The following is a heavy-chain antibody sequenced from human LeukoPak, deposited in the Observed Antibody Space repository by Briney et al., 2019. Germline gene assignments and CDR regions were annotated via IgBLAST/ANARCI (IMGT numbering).Heavy chain of an antibody. Sequence: GASVKVSCKASGYTFTSYYMHWVRQAPGQGLEWMGIINPSGGSTSYAQKFQGRVTMTRDMSTSTVYMELSSLRSEDTAVYYCASSTALVVPAAITPLDYWGQGTLVTVSS. CDR1: GYTFTSYY. CDR3: ASSTALVVPAAITPLDY. V-gene: IGHV1-46*01. D-gene: IGHD2-2*01. J-gene: IGHJ4*02. CDR2: INPSGGST.